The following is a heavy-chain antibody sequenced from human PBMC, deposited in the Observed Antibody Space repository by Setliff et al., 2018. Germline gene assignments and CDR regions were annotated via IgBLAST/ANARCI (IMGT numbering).Heavy chain of an antibody. J-gene: IGHJ4*02. V-gene: IGHV3-9*01. Sequence: GGSLRLSCAASGSIFDDYAMHWVRQAPGKGLEWVSGIRAGSDNIAYADSVKGRFTISRDNAKNSLYLQLDSLRPDDTAFYYCARGHCTTISCFLDHWGQGIMVTVSS. CDR2: IRAGSDNI. CDR1: GSIFDDYA. CDR3: ARGHCTTISCFLDH. D-gene: IGHD2-8*01.